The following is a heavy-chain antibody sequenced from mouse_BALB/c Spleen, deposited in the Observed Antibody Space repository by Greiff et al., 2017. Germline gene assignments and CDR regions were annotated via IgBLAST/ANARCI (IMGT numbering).Heavy chain of an antibody. CDR1: GFNIKDTY. J-gene: IGHJ3*01. D-gene: IGHD1-1*01. Sequence: EVQLQQSGAELVKPGASVKLSCTASGFNIKDTYMHWVKQRPEQGLEWIGRIDPANGNTKYDPKFQGKATITADTSSNTAYLQLSSLTSEDTAVYYCASYYYGSSPWFAYWGQGTLVTVSA. CDR3: ASYYYGSSPWFAY. CDR2: IDPANGNT. V-gene: IGHV14-3*02.